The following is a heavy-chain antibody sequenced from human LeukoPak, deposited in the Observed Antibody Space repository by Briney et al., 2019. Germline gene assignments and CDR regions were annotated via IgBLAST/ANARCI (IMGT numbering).Heavy chain of an antibody. CDR1: GGSISSYY. V-gene: IGHV4-59*01. CDR2: IYYSGST. Sequence: PSETLSLTRTVSGGSISSYYWSWIRQPPGKGLEWIGYIYYSGSTNYNPSLKSRVTISVDTSKNQFSLKLSSVTAADTAVYYCARHSRGYFDYWGQGTLVTVSS. J-gene: IGHJ4*02. CDR3: ARHSRGYFDY.